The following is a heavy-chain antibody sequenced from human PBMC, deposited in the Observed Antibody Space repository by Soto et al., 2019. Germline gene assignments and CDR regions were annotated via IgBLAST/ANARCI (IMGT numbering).Heavy chain of an antibody. CDR3: ARGSSSWYGCMAV. CDR1: GFTFSSYA. CDR2: ISSNGGRT. V-gene: IGHV3-64*01. D-gene: IGHD6-13*01. J-gene: IGHJ6*04. Sequence: EVQLVESGGGLVQPGGSLRLSCAASGFTFSSYAMHWVRQAPGKGLEYVSAISSNGGRTYYANSVKGRFTISRDNSKNTLYRKRGSLRAEDMAVYYWARGSSSWYGCMAVWGKGTTVTVSS.